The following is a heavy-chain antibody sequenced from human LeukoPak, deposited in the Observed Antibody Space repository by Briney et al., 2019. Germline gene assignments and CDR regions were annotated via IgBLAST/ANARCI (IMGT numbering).Heavy chain of an antibody. D-gene: IGHD2-2*01. CDR2: ISGSGGST. J-gene: IGHJ6*02. CDR3: AKDTPHGRDIVVVPAAICAPGYYYGMDV. CDR1: GFTFTSYS. V-gene: IGHV3-23*01. Sequence: GRSLRLSCAASGFTFTSYSMSWVRQAPGKGLEWVSAISGSGGSTYYADSVKGRFTISRDNSKNTLYLQMNSLRAEDTAVYYCAKDTPHGRDIVVVPAAICAPGYYYGMDVWGQGTTVTVSS.